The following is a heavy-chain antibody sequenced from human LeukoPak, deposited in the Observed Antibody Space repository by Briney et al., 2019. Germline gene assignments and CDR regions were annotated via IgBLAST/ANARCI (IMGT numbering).Heavy chain of an antibody. CDR1: GFTFSSYA. J-gene: IGHJ5*02. V-gene: IGHV3-21*01. CDR2: ISSSSSYI. D-gene: IGHD6-19*01. Sequence: PGGSLRLSCAASGFTFSSYAMSWVRQAPGKGLEWVSSISSSSSYIYYADSVKGRFTISRDNAKNSLYLQMNSLRAEDTAVYYCARDNRGWQWLAPFDPWGQGTLVTVSS. CDR3: ARDNRGWQWLAPFDP.